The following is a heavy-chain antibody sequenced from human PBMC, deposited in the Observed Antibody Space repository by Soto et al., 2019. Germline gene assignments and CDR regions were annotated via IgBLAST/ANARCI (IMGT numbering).Heavy chain of an antibody. J-gene: IGHJ6*02. CDR2: INTGNGHT. Sequence: ASVKVSCKASGYTLTSYSIHWVRQAPGQRLEWMGWINTGNGHTKYSQMFQGRVTITRDTSAKTAYMELSSLRPEDTAVYYCARDRPVLWVEGLVRSYYYGMDVWGQGTTVTVSS. CDR3: ARDRPVLWVEGLVRSYYYGMDV. CDR1: GYTLTSYS. V-gene: IGHV1-3*04. D-gene: IGHD3-10*01.